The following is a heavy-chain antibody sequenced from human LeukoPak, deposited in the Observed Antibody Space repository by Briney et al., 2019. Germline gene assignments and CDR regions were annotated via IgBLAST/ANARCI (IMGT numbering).Heavy chain of an antibody. J-gene: IGHJ6*03. CDR2: IKQDGSEA. CDR3: ATRYCTIPACRASSYHCMDN. Sequence: GSLRLSCAASGFTFSSYWMTWVRPAPGKGLEWVANIKQDGSEAYYVDSVKGRFTVSRDNAKNSLYLQLNSLGAEDTAVYYCATRYCTIPACRASSYHCMDNWGKGTTVTVSS. CDR1: GFTFSSYW. D-gene: IGHD2-8*01. V-gene: IGHV3-7*01.